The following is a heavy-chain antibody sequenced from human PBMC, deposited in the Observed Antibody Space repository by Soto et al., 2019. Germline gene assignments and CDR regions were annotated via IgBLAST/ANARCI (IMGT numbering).Heavy chain of an antibody. V-gene: IGHV4-59*01. CDR2: IYYSGST. Sequence: PSETLSLTCTVSGGSISSYYWSWIRQPPGKGLEWIGYIYYSGSTNYNPSLKSRVTISVDTSKNQFSPKLSSVTAADTAVYYCARVMLPLRYFDWFEVPYYYYGMDVWGQGTTVTVSS. CDR1: GGSISSYY. CDR3: ARVMLPLRYFDWFEVPYYYYGMDV. J-gene: IGHJ6*02. D-gene: IGHD3-9*01.